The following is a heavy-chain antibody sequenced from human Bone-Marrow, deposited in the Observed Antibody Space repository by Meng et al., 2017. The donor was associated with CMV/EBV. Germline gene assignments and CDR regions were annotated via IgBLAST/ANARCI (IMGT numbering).Heavy chain of an antibody. CDR3: AKGLNWNDVGY. Sequence: SETLSLTCTVSGGSISSYYWSWIRQPPGKGLEWIGYIYYSGSNNSNPSLKSRVTISVDTSKNQFSLKLSSVTAADTAVYYSAKGLNWNDVGYWGQGPLVTGSS. CDR1: GGSISSYY. CDR2: IYYSGSN. D-gene: IGHD1-1*01. J-gene: IGHJ4*02. V-gene: IGHV4-59*01.